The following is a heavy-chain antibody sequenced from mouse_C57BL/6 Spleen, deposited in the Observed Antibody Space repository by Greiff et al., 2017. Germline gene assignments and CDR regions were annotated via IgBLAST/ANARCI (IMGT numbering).Heavy chain of an antibody. J-gene: IGHJ3*01. Sequence: QVQLQQSGPELVKPGASVKISCKASGYAFSSSWMNWVKQRPGKGLEWIGRIYPGDGDTNYNGKFKGKATLTADKSSSTAYMQLSSLTSEDSAVYFCAREGAQSWFAYWGQGTLVTVSA. CDR2: IYPGDGDT. D-gene: IGHD3-2*02. V-gene: IGHV1-82*01. CDR3: AREGAQSWFAY. CDR1: GYAFSSSW.